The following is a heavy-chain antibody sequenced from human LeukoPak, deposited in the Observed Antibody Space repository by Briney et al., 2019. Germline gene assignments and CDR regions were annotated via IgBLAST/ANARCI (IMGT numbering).Heavy chain of an antibody. CDR1: GDSITSSSYC. V-gene: IGHV4-39*07. CDR3: ARPIRN. CDR2: MYYTGSI. Sequence: PSETLSLTCTVSGDSITSSSYCWGWVRQPAGKGLEWIGTMYYTGSIYYNPSLKSRVTISVDTSKNQFSLSLSSVTAADTAVYYCARPIRNWGQGTLVIVSS. J-gene: IGHJ4*02.